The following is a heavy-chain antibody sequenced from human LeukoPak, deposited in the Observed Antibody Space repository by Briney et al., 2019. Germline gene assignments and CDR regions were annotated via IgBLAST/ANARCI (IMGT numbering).Heavy chain of an antibody. CDR2: ISVYNGHT. D-gene: IGHD2-15*01. CDR1: GYTFTGYG. Sequence: ASVKVSCTASGYTFTGYGISWVRQAPGQRLEWMGWISVYNGHTNYAQKLQDRVTMTTDTSTNTAYMELRSLRSDDTAAYYCAKFCSGGGCYHNWFDPWGQGTLVTVSS. CDR3: AKFCSGGGCYHNWFDP. J-gene: IGHJ5*02. V-gene: IGHV1-18*01.